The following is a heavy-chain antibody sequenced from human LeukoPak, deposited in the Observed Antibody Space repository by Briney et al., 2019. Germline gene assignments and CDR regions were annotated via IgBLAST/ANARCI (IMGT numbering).Heavy chain of an antibody. CDR3: ARPMSMIDAFDI. V-gene: IGHV5-51*01. J-gene: IGHJ3*02. CDR2: IYPGDSDT. Sequence: GESLKISGKCSGYSFTSYWIGWVRQMPGKGLEWMGIIYPGDSDTRYSPSFQGHVTISADKSISTAYLQWSSLKASDTAMYYCARPMSMIDAFDIWGQGTMVTVSS. D-gene: IGHD3-22*01. CDR1: GYSFTSYW.